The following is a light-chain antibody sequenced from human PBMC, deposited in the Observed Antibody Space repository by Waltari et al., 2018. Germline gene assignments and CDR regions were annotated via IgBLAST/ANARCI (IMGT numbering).Light chain of an antibody. CDR1: QSISSY. Sequence: DIQMTKSPSSLSASVGDSVTITCRASQSISSYLNWNQQKPGKAPKLLIYAASSLQSGVPSRFSGSGSGTDFTLTISSLQPEDFATYYCQQSYSTPLTFGGGTKVEIK. V-gene: IGKV1-39*01. CDR2: AAS. CDR3: QQSYSTPLT. J-gene: IGKJ4*01.